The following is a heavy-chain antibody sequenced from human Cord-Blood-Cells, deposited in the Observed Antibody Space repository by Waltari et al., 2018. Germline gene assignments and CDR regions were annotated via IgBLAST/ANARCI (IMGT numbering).Heavy chain of an antibody. Sequence: GAEVKKPGSSVKVSCKASGGTFSSYAISWVRQAPGQGLEWMGGIIPILGIANYAQKFQGRVTITADKSTSTAYMELSSLRSEDTAVYYCAREGYSGYDWVGYYFDYWGQGTLVTVSS. J-gene: IGHJ4*02. CDR2: IIPILGIA. CDR1: GGTFSSYA. D-gene: IGHD5-12*01. V-gene: IGHV1-69*10. CDR3: AREGYSGYDWVGYYFDY.